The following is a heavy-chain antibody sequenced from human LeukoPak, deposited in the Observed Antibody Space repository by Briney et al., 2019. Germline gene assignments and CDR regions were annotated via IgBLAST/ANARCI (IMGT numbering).Heavy chain of an antibody. J-gene: IGHJ6*02. D-gene: IGHD5-12*01. CDR3: AKKRAAIVATDRGMDV. CDR1: GFTFSSYA. Sequence: GGSLRLSCAASGFTFSSYAMSWVRQAPGKGLEWVSAISGSGGSTYYADSVKGRFTVSRDNSKNTLYLQMNSLRAEDTAVYYCAKKRAAIVATDRGMDVWGQGTTVTVSS. V-gene: IGHV3-23*01. CDR2: ISGSGGST.